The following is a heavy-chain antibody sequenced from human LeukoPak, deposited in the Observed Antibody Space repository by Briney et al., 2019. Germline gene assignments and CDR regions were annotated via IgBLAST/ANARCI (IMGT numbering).Heavy chain of an antibody. CDR2: IKPDGSVG. CDR3: TQNLVAAAGDH. J-gene: IGHJ4*02. D-gene: IGHD6-13*01. V-gene: IGHV3-7*01. Sequence: GGSLRLSCAASGFTFSNYWMTWVRQAPGKGLEWVANIKPDGSVGYYVDSVRGRFIISRDNAGNSMYLQMNSLRVEDTAVYYCTQNLVAAAGDHWGQGTLLIVSS. CDR1: GFTFSNYW.